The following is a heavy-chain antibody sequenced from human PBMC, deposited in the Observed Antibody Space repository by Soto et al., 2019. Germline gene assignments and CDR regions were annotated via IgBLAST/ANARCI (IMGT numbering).Heavy chain of an antibody. V-gene: IGHV5-51*01. CDR1: GYTFSKYW. Sequence: PGESLKISCKGSGYTFSKYWIGWVRQTPGKGLEWMGMIYPGDSDARYSPSFEGQVTFSVDKSISTAYLQWNSLKASDTAMYYCARASIVVVVAATPDAFDIWGQGTMGTVSS. CDR3: ARASIVVVVAATPDAFDI. J-gene: IGHJ3*02. D-gene: IGHD2-15*01. CDR2: IYPGDSDA.